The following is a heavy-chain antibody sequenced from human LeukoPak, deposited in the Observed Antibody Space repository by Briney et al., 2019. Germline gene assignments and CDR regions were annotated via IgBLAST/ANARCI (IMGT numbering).Heavy chain of an antibody. CDR1: GFTVSNSY. CDR2: LYSGGST. J-gene: IGHJ4*02. D-gene: IGHD1-26*01. CDR3: ARTYSGSYSRYFDY. Sequence: GGSLRLSCAASGFTVSNSYMSWVRQAPGKGLEWVSFLYSGGSTYYADSVKGRFTISRDNSKNTLYLQMNSLRAEDTAVYCCARTYSGSYSRYFDYWGQGTLVTVSS. V-gene: IGHV3-53*01.